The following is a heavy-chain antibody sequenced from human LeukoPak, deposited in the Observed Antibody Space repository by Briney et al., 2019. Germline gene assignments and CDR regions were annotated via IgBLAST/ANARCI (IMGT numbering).Heavy chain of an antibody. CDR3: ARFIAAADYFDY. CDR1: GGSISSYY. CDR2: IYYSGST. Sequence: SETLSLTCAVSGGSISSYYLSWIRQPPGKGLEWIGYIYYSGSTNYSPSLKSRVTISVDTSKNQFSLKLSSVTAADTAVYYCARFIAAADYFDYWGHGTLVTVSS. D-gene: IGHD6-13*01. J-gene: IGHJ4*01. V-gene: IGHV4-59*01.